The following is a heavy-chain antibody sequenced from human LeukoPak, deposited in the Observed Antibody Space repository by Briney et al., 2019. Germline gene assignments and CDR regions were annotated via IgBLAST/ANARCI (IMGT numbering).Heavy chain of an antibody. CDR2: MSPNSGNT. J-gene: IGHJ4*02. Sequence: ASVKVSCKASGYTFTSCDINWVRQATGQGLEWMGWMSPNSGNTGYAQKFQGRVTMTRDTSIGTAYLELSSLKSEDTAVYYCARTPPNWGADYWGQGTLVTVSS. V-gene: IGHV1-8*01. CDR3: ARTPPNWGADY. CDR1: GYTFTSCD. D-gene: IGHD7-27*01.